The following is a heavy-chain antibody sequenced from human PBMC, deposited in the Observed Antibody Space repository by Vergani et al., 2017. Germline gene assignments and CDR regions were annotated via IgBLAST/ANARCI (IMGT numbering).Heavy chain of an antibody. CDR1: GGSISSGSYY. D-gene: IGHD4-17*01. CDR2: SYTNGNT. V-gene: IGHV4-61*02. J-gene: IGHJ4*02. Sequence: QVQLQESGPGLVKPSQTLSLTCTVSGGSISSGSYYWSWIRQPAGKGLEWIGRSYTNGNTKYNPSLESRVTMSLDTSTTQFSLKLNSLTAADTAVYYCARSSMGVTTFGYWGQGALVTVSS. CDR3: ARSSMGVTTFGY.